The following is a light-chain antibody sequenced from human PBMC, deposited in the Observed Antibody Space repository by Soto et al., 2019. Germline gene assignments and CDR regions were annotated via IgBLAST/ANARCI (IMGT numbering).Light chain of an antibody. CDR2: DDS. CDR3: QVWDFVTDHAV. Sequence: SYELTQPPSLSVAPGQTSTITCGGDDIRTRSVHWYQQKPGQAPVLVVYDDSDSVIPERLSGSNSGNTATLTICRAEAGDEADYYCQVWDFVTDHAVFGGGTKLTVL. CDR1: DIRTRS. J-gene: IGLJ2*01. V-gene: IGLV3-21*02.